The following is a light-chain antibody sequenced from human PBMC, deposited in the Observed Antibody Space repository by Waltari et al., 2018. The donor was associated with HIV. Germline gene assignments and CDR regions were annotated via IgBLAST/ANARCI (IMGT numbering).Light chain of an antibody. J-gene: IGLJ3*02. Sequence: SYELTQPPSVSVSPGQTARPTCSGDALPKQYAYWYQQKPGQAPGLVIYKDSERPSGIPERFSGSSSGTTVTLTISGVQAEDEADYYCQSADSSGTYWVFGGGTKLTVL. CDR2: KDS. V-gene: IGLV3-25*03. CDR3: QSADSSGTYWV. CDR1: ALPKQY.